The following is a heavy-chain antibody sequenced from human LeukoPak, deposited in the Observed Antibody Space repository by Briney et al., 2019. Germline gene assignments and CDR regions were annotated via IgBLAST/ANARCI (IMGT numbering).Heavy chain of an antibody. CDR2: IYYSGST. D-gene: IGHD3-3*02. V-gene: IGHV4-39*01. Sequence: PSETLSLTCTVSGGSISSSSYYWGWIRQPPGKGLEWIGSIYYSGSTYYNPSLKSRVTISVDTSKNQFSLNLSSVTAADTAVYYCARGQFWNGYSIWGQGTLVTVSS. CDR1: GGSISSSSYY. CDR3: ARGQFWNGYSI. J-gene: IGHJ4*02.